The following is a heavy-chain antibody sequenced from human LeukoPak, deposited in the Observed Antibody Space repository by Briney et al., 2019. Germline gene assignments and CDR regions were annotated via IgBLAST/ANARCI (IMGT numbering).Heavy chain of an antibody. V-gene: IGHV3-74*01. Sequence: GGSLRLSCAASGFTFSSYWMHWVRQAPGKGLEWVSRINTDGSSTSYADSVKGRFTISRDNAKNTLYLQMNSLRAEDTAVYYCARGDYDFWSGPTHYDYWGQGILVTVSS. CDR2: INTDGSST. CDR1: GFTFSSYW. J-gene: IGHJ4*02. CDR3: ARGDYDFWSGPTHYDY. D-gene: IGHD3-3*01.